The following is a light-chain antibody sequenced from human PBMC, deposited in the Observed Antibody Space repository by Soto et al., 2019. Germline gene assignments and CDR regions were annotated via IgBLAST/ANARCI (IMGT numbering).Light chain of an antibody. J-gene: IGLJ1*01. CDR2: EVS. CDR1: SSDVGGYKY. CDR3: NSYTSSNTYV. V-gene: IGLV2-14*01. Sequence: QSALTQPASVSGSPGQSVTISCTGSSSDVGGYKYVSWYQQHPGKAPKLMIYEVSNRPSGVSNRFSGSKSGNTAYLTFSGLQAEDEADYYCNSYTSSNTYVFGTGTKATVL.